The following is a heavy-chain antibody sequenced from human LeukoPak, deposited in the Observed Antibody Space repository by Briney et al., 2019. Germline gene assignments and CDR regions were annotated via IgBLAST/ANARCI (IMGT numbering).Heavy chain of an antibody. CDR1: GGSISSYY. D-gene: IGHD3-10*01. J-gene: IGHJ4*02. V-gene: IGHV4-59*01. CDR2: IYYSGST. Sequence: SETLSLTCTVSGGSISSYYWSWIRQPPGKGVEWIGYIYYSGSTNYNPSLKSRVTISVDTSKNQFSLKLSSVTAADTAVYYCARGFREYYFDYWGQGTLVTVSS. CDR3: ARGFREYYFDY.